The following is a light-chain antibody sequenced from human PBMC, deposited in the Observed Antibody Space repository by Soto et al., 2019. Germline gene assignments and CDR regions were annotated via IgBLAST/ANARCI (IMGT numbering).Light chain of an antibody. CDR2: DVT. CDR1: GSDVGSYNY. Sequence: QSALTQPRSVSGSPGQSVTISCTGTGSDVGSYNYVSWYQQHPGKAPKLMIYDVTARPSGVPDRFSGSKSGNTASLTISGLQAEDEADYYCSSYTSSSPYVFGTGTKVTVL. CDR3: SSYTSSSPYV. V-gene: IGLV2-11*01. J-gene: IGLJ1*01.